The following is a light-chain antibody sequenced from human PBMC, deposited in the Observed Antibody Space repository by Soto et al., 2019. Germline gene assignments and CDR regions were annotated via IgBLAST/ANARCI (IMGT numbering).Light chain of an antibody. CDR1: QSVSSSY. CDR3: QQYGTL. J-gene: IGKJ1*01. Sequence: EIVLTQSPGTLSLSPGERATLSCRASQSVSSSYLAWYQQKPGQAPRLLIYGASSRATGIPDRFSGSGSGTDFTLTIIRLEPEDFAVYYCQQYGTLFGQGTKVEIK. V-gene: IGKV3-20*01. CDR2: GAS.